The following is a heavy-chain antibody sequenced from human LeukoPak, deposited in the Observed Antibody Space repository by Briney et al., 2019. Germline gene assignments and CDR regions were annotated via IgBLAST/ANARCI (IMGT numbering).Heavy chain of an antibody. Sequence: GGSLRLSCAASGFTFNSYAMSWVRQAPGKGLEWVANIKHNGDELNYVDSVEDRFTISRDNAKNSLYLHMTGLRAEDTAVYYCARELRTFDSWGQGTLVTVSS. CDR1: GFTFNSYA. J-gene: IGHJ4*02. D-gene: IGHD3-16*01. V-gene: IGHV3-7*01. CDR3: ARELRTFDS. CDR2: IKHNGDEL.